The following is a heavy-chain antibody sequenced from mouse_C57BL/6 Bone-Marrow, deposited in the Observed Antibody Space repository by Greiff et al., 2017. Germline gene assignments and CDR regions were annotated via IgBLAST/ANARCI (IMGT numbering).Heavy chain of an antibody. Sequence: EVQRVESGGGLVQPGGSMKLSCAASGFTFSDAWMDWVRQSPEKGLEWVAEIRNKANNLATYYAESVKGRFTISRDDSKSSVYLQMNSLRAEDTGIYYCTRPLYDYDEGFAYWGQGTLVTVSA. V-gene: IGHV6-6*01. CDR1: GFTFSDAW. CDR2: IRNKANNLAT. CDR3: TRPLYDYDEGFAY. D-gene: IGHD2-4*01. J-gene: IGHJ3*01.